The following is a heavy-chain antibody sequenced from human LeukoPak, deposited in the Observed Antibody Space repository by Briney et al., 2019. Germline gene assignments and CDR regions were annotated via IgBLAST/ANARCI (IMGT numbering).Heavy chain of an antibody. V-gene: IGHV3-23*01. CDR3: AKDSVLRFLEWPSYYFDY. Sequence: GGSLRLSCAASGFTFSSYAMSWVRQAPGKGLEWVSAISGSGGSTYYADSVKGRFTISRDNSKNTLYLQTNSLRAEDTAVYYCAKDSVLRFLEWPSYYFDYWGQGTLVTVSS. CDR2: ISGSGGST. D-gene: IGHD3-3*01. J-gene: IGHJ4*02. CDR1: GFTFSSYA.